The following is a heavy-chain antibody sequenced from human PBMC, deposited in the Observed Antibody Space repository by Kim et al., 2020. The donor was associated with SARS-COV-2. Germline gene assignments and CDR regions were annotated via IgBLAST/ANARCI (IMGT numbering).Heavy chain of an antibody. CDR1: GGSISSSNW. CDR3: ASRTRFGESYNWFDP. CDR2: IYHSGST. V-gene: IGHV4-4*02. J-gene: IGHJ5*02. D-gene: IGHD3-10*02. Sequence: SETLSLTCAVSGGSISSSNWWSWVRQPPGKGLEWIGEIYHSGSTNYNPSLKSRVTISVDKSKNQFSLKLSSVTAADTAVYYCASRTRFGESYNWFDPWCQGTLVTVSS.